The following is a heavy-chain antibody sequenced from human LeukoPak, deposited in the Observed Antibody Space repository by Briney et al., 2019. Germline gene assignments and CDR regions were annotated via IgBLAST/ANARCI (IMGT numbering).Heavy chain of an antibody. CDR3: ARGVVIAPQTFDY. Sequence: SETLSLTCTVSGGSISSYYWSWIRQPPGKGLEWIGYIYYSGSTDYNPSLKSRVTISVDTSKNQFSLKLSSVTAADTAVYYCARGVVIAPQTFDYWGQGTLVTVSS. CDR1: GGSISSYY. J-gene: IGHJ4*02. V-gene: IGHV4-59*01. D-gene: IGHD2-21*01. CDR2: IYYSGST.